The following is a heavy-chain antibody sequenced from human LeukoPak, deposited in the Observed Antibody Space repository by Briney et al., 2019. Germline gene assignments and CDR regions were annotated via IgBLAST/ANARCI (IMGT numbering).Heavy chain of an antibody. CDR1: GGTFRNHA. Sequence: ASVKVSCKASGGTFRNHAISWLRQGPGQGLEWMGGIIPFFNTPYYAQKFQGRVAISADESTNTAYMELSTLRSEDTAVYFSARPLTYYYETTDYPRPHFFDYWGQGTLVTVSS. D-gene: IGHD3-3*01. V-gene: IGHV1-69*13. CDR3: ARPLTYYYETTDYPRPHFFDY. CDR2: IIPFFNTP. J-gene: IGHJ4*02.